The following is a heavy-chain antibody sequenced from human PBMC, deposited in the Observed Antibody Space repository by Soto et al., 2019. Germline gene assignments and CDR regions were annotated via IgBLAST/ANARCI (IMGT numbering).Heavy chain of an antibody. D-gene: IGHD3-16*01. Sequence: QVQLVQSGAEVKKPGASGKVSCKASGYTFTSYGISWVRQAPGQGLEWMGWINGYNANTNHAQKLQGRVTMSTDTSTSTAYMELRSLRSDDSAVYYCARMGDVPYYYYGMDVWGQGTTVTVSS. CDR2: INGYNANT. V-gene: IGHV1-18*01. CDR3: ARMGDVPYYYYGMDV. J-gene: IGHJ6*02. CDR1: GYTFTSYG.